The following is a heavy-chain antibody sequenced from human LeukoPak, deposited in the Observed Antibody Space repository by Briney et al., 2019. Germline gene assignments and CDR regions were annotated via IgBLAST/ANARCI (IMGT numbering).Heavy chain of an antibody. J-gene: IGHJ4*02. CDR2: ISADNGKT. D-gene: IGHD2-2*01. Sequence: GASVTVSCKASGYTFTSYGISWVRQAPGQGLEWMGWISADNGKTNYAQKLQGRVTMTTDTSTTTAYMELRSLRSDDTAVYYCARAMCSSTICHGRNDYWGQGTLVTVSS. CDR3: ARAMCSSTICHGRNDY. V-gene: IGHV1-18*04. CDR1: GYTFTSYG.